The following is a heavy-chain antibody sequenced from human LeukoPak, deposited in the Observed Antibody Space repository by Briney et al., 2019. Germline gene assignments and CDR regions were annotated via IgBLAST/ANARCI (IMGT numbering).Heavy chain of an antibody. CDR3: ASGDRRFSQRFDY. D-gene: IGHD3-10*01. V-gene: IGHV4-61*01. CDR1: GASVSDGNYY. J-gene: IGHJ4*02. CDR2: MFYSEST. Sequence: SETLSLTCSVSGASVSDGNYYWSWIRQPPGKGLEWIGYMFYSESTKYNPSLKSRVTISVDKSKNQFSLHMSSVTAADTAVYYCASGDRRFSQRFDYWGQGTLVTVSS.